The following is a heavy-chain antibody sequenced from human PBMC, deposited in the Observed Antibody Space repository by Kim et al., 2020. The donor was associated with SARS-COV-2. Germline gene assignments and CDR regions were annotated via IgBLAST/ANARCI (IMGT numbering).Heavy chain of an antibody. D-gene: IGHD6-19*01. CDR2: IYYSGST. CDR3: ASLSGLYSSGWNFDY. V-gene: IGHV4-39*01. Sequence: SETLSLTCTVSGGSISSSSYYWGWIRQPPGKGLEWIGSIYYSGSTYYNPSLKSRVTISVDTSKNQFSLKLSSVTAADTAVYYCASLSGLYSSGWNFDYWGQGTLVTVSS. J-gene: IGHJ4*02. CDR1: GGSISSSSYY.